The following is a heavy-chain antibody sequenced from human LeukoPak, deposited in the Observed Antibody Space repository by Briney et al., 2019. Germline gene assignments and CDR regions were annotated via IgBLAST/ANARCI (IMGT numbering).Heavy chain of an antibody. V-gene: IGHV1-69*06. J-gene: IGHJ3*02. CDR3: ARAVGYYYDSSGSFDAFDI. CDR1: GGTFSSYA. CDR2: IIPIFGTA. D-gene: IGHD3-22*01. Sequence: GASVKVSCKASGGTFSSYAISWVRQAPGQGLEWMGGIIPIFGTANYAQKFQGRVTITADKSTSTAYMELSSLRSEDTAVYYCARAVGYYYDSSGSFDAFDIWGQGTMVTVSS.